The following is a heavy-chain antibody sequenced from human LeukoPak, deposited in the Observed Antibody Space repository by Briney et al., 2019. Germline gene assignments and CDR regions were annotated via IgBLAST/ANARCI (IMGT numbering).Heavy chain of an antibody. D-gene: IGHD2-2*01. CDR1: GFTFDTYA. CDR3: ARYADRAYYFDY. V-gene: IGHV3-53*01. CDR2: IYSGGST. Sequence: GGSLRLSCAASGFTFDTYALSRVRQAPGKGLEWVSVIYSGGSTYYADSVKGRFTISRDNSKNTLYLQMNSLRAEDTAVYYCARYADRAYYFDYWGQGTLVTVSS. J-gene: IGHJ4*02.